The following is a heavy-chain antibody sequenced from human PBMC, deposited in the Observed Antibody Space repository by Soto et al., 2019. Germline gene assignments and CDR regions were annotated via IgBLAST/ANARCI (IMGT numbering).Heavy chain of an antibody. CDR1: GGSISSYY. Sequence: SETLSLTCTVSGGSISSYYWSWIRQPPGKGLEWIGYIYYSGSTNYNPSLKSRVTISVDTSKNQFSLKLSSVTAADTAVYYCARDLDSSGWYYFDYWGQGTLVTVSS. J-gene: IGHJ4*02. V-gene: IGHV4-59*01. CDR2: IYYSGST. D-gene: IGHD6-19*01. CDR3: ARDLDSSGWYYFDY.